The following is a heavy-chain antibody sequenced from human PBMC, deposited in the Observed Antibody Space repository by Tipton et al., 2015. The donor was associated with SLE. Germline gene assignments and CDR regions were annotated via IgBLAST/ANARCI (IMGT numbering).Heavy chain of an antibody. CDR1: GGSISSYY. CDR2: IYYSGST. J-gene: IGHJ4*02. D-gene: IGHD3-3*01. Sequence: TLSLTCTVSGGSISSYYWSWIRQPPGKGLEWIGYIYYSGSTNYNPSLKSRVTISVDTSKNQFSLKLSAVTAADTAGYYCARTQGVWSGYYMVYWGQGTLVTVSS. V-gene: IGHV4-59*07. CDR3: ARTQGVWSGYYMVY.